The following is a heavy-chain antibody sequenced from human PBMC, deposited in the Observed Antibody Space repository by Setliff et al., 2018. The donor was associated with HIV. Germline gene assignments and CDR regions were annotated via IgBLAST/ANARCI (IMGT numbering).Heavy chain of an antibody. J-gene: IGHJ6*02. CDR2: INTHSGYT. CDR1: GYTFNNYG. Sequence: GASVKVSCKASGYTFNNYGISWVRQAPGQGLEWMGWINTHSGYTNYAQNVQGRVTVTMDTSTSTVYMELSSLRSEDTAVYYCATGIAARPVSFYYGMDVWGQGTTVTVSS. V-gene: IGHV1-18*01. CDR3: ATGIAARPVSFYYGMDV. D-gene: IGHD6-6*01.